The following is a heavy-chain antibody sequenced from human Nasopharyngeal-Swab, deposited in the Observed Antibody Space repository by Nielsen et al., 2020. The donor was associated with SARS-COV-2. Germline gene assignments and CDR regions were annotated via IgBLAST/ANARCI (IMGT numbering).Heavy chain of an antibody. CDR3: ARDGIAAAGPQLYYYYYGMDV. V-gene: IGHV1-24*01. Sequence: ASVKVSCKVSGYTLTELSMHWVRQAPGKGLEWMGGFDPEDGETIYAQKFQGRVTMTEDTSTSTVYMELSSLRSEDTAVYYCARDGIAAAGPQLYYYYYGMDVWGQGTTVTVSS. CDR1: GYTLTELS. J-gene: IGHJ6*02. D-gene: IGHD6-13*01. CDR2: FDPEDGET.